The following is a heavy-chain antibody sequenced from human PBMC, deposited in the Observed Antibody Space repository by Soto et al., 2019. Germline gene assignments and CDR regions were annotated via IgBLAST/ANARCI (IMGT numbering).Heavy chain of an antibody. CDR1: GFSLTTSGVG. D-gene: IGHD3-3*01. CDR2: IYWDDDK. CDR3: AHRVLRTVFGLVTTTAIYFDF. J-gene: IGHJ4*02. Sequence: QITLNESGPTVVRPTETLTLTCRFSGFSLTTSGVGVGWIRQSPGKAPEWLALIYWDDDKRYSASLKSRLTITKDTSKHQVVLTASDLDPTDTATYYCAHRVLRTVFGLVTTTAIYFDFWGQGTPVAVSS. V-gene: IGHV2-5*02.